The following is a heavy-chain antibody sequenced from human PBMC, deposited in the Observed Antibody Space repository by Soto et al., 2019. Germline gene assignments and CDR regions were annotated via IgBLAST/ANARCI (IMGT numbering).Heavy chain of an antibody. CDR1: GFSFSNYA. CDR2: ISYDVSDK. Sequence: SLRLSCAACGFSFSNYAMHGVRQAPGKGLEWVAVISYDVSDKYNANSVKGRFTISRDNSKNTLYLQMNSLRAEDTAVYYCARDTGTNGYNYYYFGMDVWGQGTTVTVSS. D-gene: IGHD5-18*01. V-gene: IGHV3-30-3*01. J-gene: IGHJ6*02. CDR3: ARDTGTNGYNYYYFGMDV.